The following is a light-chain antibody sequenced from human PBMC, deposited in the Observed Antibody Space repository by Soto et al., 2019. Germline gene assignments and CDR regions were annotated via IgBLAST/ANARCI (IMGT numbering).Light chain of an antibody. CDR1: SSNIGSNT. Sequence: QSVLTQPPSVSETPGQRVTISCSGSSSNIGSNTANWYQQLPGTAPRLLIYNNNQRPSGVPDRFSGSKSGTSASLAITGLQSGDEAHYYCASWDGTLEGPVFGGGTKVTVL. J-gene: IGLJ3*02. CDR2: NNN. V-gene: IGLV1-44*01. CDR3: ASWDGTLEGPV.